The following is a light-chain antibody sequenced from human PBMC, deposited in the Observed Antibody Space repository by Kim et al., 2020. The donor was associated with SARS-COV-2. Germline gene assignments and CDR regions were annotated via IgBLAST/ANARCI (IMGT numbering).Light chain of an antibody. CDR1: NLGHKH. CDR2: QNT. V-gene: IGLV3-1*01. Sequence: PGNTATITCSGYNLGHKHVCGYHQKPGQSPGLLIYQNTKLPSGIPERFSGSRSGNTATLTISGTQAMDEADYSCQAWDSSTVHWVFGGGTQLTVL. CDR3: QAWDSSTVHWV. J-gene: IGLJ3*02.